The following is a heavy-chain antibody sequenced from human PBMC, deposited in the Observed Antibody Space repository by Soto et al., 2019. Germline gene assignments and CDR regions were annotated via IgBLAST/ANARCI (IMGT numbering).Heavy chain of an antibody. D-gene: IGHD3-10*01. CDR3: ARDVSSDTTGFRGYDL. J-gene: IGHJ4*02. Sequence: QLHLVQSGAEVKKAGSSVKVSCKASGGTVSRYAITWVRQAPVKGLVWVGVFIPIFVSAHYAPKFQGRITITADESTSTAYMELSGLTSEDTAIYYCARDVSSDTTGFRGYDLWGQGTQVTVSS. CDR1: GGTVSRYA. CDR2: FIPIFVSA. V-gene: IGHV1-69*01.